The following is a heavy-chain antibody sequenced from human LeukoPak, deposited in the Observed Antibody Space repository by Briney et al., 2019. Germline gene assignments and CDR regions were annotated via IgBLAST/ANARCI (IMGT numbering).Heavy chain of an antibody. CDR3: AKDPGYYDSSGTTY. J-gene: IGHJ4*02. CDR1: GFTVSSNY. Sequence: GGSLRLSCAASGFTVSSNYMSWVRQAPGKGLEWVSVIYSGGSTYYADSVKGRFTISRDNSKNTLYLQMNSLRAEDTAVYYCAKDPGYYDSSGTTYWDQGTLVTVSS. D-gene: IGHD3-22*01. CDR2: IYSGGST. V-gene: IGHV3-53*01.